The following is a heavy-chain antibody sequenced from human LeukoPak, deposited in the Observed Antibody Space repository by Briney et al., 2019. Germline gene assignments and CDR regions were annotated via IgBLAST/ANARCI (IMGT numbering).Heavy chain of an antibody. D-gene: IGHD3-10*01. CDR3: AKALGESMAGLGY. CDR2: ISGSGGST. J-gene: IGHJ4*02. Sequence: GGSLRLSCAASGFTFSSYAMSWVRQAPGKGLEWVSAISGSGGSTYYADSVKGRFTISRGNSKNTLYLQMNSLRAEDTAVYYCAKALGESMAGLGYWGQGTLVTVSS. V-gene: IGHV3-23*01. CDR1: GFTFSSYA.